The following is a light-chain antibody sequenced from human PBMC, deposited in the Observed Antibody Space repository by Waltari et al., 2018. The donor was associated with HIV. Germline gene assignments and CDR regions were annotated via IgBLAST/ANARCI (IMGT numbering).Light chain of an antibody. Sequence: QSVLTQPPSVSGAPGQTVTISCTGSSSNIGARAHFDVHWYHQLPGTAPKLLIYGNNNRPSGVPDRFSGSKSGASASLAITGLQAEDEADYYCQSYDTRLSGSVFGGGTKLTVL. CDR3: QSYDTRLSGSV. V-gene: IGLV1-40*01. CDR2: GNN. J-gene: IGLJ3*02. CDR1: SSNIGARAHFD.